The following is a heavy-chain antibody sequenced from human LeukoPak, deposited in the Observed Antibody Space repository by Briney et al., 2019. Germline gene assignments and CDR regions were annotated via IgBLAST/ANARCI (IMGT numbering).Heavy chain of an antibody. J-gene: IGHJ4*02. CDR2: IGGRDGST. Sequence: GGSLRLSCAASGFTFSSYGMSWVRQAPGKGLEWVSAIGGRDGSTYYADSVKGRFTISRDNSKNTLYVQMNSLRAEDTAVYYCAKGHYYGSGSLDYWGQGTLVAVSS. CDR1: GFTFSSYG. V-gene: IGHV3-23*01. D-gene: IGHD3-10*01. CDR3: AKGHYYGSGSLDY.